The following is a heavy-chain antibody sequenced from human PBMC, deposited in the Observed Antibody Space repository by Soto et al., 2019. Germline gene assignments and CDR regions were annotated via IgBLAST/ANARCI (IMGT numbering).Heavy chain of an antibody. CDR3: ARVQSLDYYDSSGPFDY. V-gene: IGHV3-21*01. CDR2: ISSSSSYI. J-gene: IGHJ4*02. CDR1: GFTFSSYS. Sequence: GGSLRLSCAASGFTFSSYSMNWVRQAPGKGLEWVSSISSSSSYIYYADSVKGRFTISRDNAKNSLYLQMNSLRAEDTAVYYCARVQSLDYYDSSGPFDYWGQGTLVTVSS. D-gene: IGHD3-22*01.